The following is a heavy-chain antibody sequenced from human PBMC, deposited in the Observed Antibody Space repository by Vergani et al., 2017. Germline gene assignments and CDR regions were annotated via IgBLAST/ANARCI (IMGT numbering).Heavy chain of an antibody. Sequence: QVHLVESGGGVVQPGRSLRLSCVVSGFTSSYYGMHWVRQAPGKGLEWVAVISYDGTQKYYADSVKGRFTISRDNAKNSLYLQMNSLRAEDTAVYYCARDRGLYYGMDVWGQGTTVTVSS. J-gene: IGHJ6*02. CDR1: GFTSSYYG. CDR2: ISYDGTQK. V-gene: IGHV3-30*03. CDR3: ARDRGLYYGMDV.